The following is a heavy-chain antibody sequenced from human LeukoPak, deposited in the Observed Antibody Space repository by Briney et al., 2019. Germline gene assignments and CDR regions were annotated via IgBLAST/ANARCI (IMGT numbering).Heavy chain of an antibody. D-gene: IGHD6-13*01. CDR1: GGSFSGYY. Sequence: SETLSLTCAVYGGSFSGYYWSWIRQPPGKGLEWIGEINHSGSTNYNPSLKSRVTISVDTSKNQFSLKLSSVTAADTAVYYCARGVLYSSSWYRGRVWFDPWGQGTLVTVSS. CDR2: INHSGST. V-gene: IGHV4-34*01. CDR3: ARGVLYSSSWYRGRVWFDP. J-gene: IGHJ5*02.